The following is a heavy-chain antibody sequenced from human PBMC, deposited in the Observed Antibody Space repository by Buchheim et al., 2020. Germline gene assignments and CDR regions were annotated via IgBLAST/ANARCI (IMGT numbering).Heavy chain of an antibody. CDR2: IDPSDSYT. CDR1: GYSFTSYW. CDR3: ARPLVPDYYDSSGYSLGY. J-gene: IGHJ4*02. D-gene: IGHD3-22*01. V-gene: IGHV5-10-1*01. Sequence: EVQLVQSGAEVKKPGESLRISCKGSGYSFTSYWISWVRQMPGKGLEWMGRIDPSDSYTNYSPSFQGHVTISADQSISTAYPQWSSLKASDTAMYYCARPLVPDYYDSSGYSLGYWGQGTL.